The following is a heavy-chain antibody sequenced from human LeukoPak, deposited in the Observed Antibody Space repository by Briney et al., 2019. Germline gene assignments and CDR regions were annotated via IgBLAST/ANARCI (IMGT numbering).Heavy chain of an antibody. CDR3: ARDPDSYYDILTGSNIGGGY. CDR2: INNDGSIT. Sequence: SGGSLRLSCAASGFTFSNYWMHWVRQAPGKGLVWVSCINNDGSITRYADSVKGRFTISRDNAKNTLYLQMNSLRAEDTAVYYCARDPDSYYDILTGSNIGGGYWGQGTLVTVSS. CDR1: GFTFSNYW. D-gene: IGHD3-9*01. J-gene: IGHJ4*02. V-gene: IGHV3-74*01.